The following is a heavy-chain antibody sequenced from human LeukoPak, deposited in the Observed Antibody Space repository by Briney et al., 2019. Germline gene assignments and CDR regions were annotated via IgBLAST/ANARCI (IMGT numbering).Heavy chain of an antibody. CDR2: INHSGST. J-gene: IGHJ4*02. Sequence: SETLSLTCAVYGGSFSGYYWSWIRQPPGKGLEWIGEINHSGSTNYNPSLKSRVTISVDTSKNQFSLKLSSVTAADTAVYYCARDYYDSSGRLDYWGQGTLVTVSS. CDR3: ARDYYDSSGRLDY. V-gene: IGHV4-34*01. D-gene: IGHD3-22*01. CDR1: GGSFSGYY.